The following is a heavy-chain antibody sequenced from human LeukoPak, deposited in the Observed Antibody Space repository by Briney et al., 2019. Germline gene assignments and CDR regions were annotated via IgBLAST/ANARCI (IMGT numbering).Heavy chain of an antibody. CDR3: AKDQSRVGASDPFDY. V-gene: IGHV3-23*01. CDR2: ISGSGATT. Sequence: GGSLRLSCAASGFTFSSCGMTWVRQAPGKGLEWVSSISGSGATTYYADSVKGRFTISRDNSNNTVYLQMNSLRAEDTAVYYCAKDQSRVGASDPFDYWGQGMQVSVSS. CDR1: GFTFSSCG. D-gene: IGHD1-26*01. J-gene: IGHJ4*02.